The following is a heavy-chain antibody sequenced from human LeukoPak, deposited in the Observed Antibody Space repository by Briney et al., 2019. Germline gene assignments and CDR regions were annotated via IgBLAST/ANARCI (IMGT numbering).Heavy chain of an antibody. Sequence: SETLSLTCSVSGDSISSSNCWSWVRQSPGKGLDWIGEICHSGSTNYNPSLKTRVAISMDKSKNQFSLKLTSVTAADMAVYYCATPKGYYYGSGPGYCNYWGQGTLVTVSS. J-gene: IGHJ4*02. CDR2: ICHSGST. V-gene: IGHV4-4*02. D-gene: IGHD3-10*01. CDR1: GDSISSSNC. CDR3: ATPKGYYYGSGPGYCNY.